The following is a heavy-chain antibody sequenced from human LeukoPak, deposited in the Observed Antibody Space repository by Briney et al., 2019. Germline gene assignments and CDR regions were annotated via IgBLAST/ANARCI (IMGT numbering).Heavy chain of an antibody. CDR3: ARDRPPWGYYGMDV. CDR1: GFTFSSYA. D-gene: IGHD3-16*01. Sequence: EGSLRLSCAASGFTFSSYAMHWVRQAPGKGLEWVAVISYDGSNKYYADSVKGRFTISRDNSKNTLYLQMNSLRAEDTAVYYCARDRPPWGYYGMDVWGQGTTVTVSS. J-gene: IGHJ6*02. V-gene: IGHV3-30-3*01. CDR2: ISYDGSNK.